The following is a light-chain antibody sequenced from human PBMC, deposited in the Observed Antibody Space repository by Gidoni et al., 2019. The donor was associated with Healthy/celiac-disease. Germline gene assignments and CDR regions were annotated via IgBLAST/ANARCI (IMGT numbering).Light chain of an antibody. Sequence: ELVLTQSPATLSLSPGERATLSCRARQSVSSDLAWYQQKPGQAPRLLIYDAANRATGSPARFSGSGSGTDFTLTISDLEPEDFAVYYGQQRSNWPLTFGGGTKVEVK. CDR1: QSVSSD. CDR3: QQRSNWPLT. CDR2: DAA. V-gene: IGKV3-11*01. J-gene: IGKJ4*02.